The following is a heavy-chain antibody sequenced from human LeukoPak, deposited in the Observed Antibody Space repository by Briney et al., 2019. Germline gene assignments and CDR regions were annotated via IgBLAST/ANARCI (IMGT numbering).Heavy chain of an antibody. V-gene: IGHV4-59*01. CDR3: ARDSYGGDAFDI. J-gene: IGHJ3*02. Sequence: SETLSLTCTVSGGSISSYYWSWTRQPPGKGLEWIGYIYYSGSTNYNPSLKSRVTISVDTSKNQFSLKLSSVTAADTAVYYCARDSYGGDAFDIWGQGTMVTVSS. CDR1: GGSISSYY. D-gene: IGHD3-10*01. CDR2: IYYSGST.